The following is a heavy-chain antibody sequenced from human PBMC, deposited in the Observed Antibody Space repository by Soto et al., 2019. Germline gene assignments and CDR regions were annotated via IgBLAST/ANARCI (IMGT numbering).Heavy chain of an antibody. CDR1: GFTFSSYA. CDR2: ISYDGSNK. D-gene: IGHD6-13*01. Sequence: HPGGSLRLSCAASGFTFSSYAMHWVRQAPGKGLEWVAVISYDGSNKYYADSVKGRFTISRDNSKNTLYLQMNSLRAEDTAVYYCARERSSRYYYYYGMDVWGQGTTVTVSS. V-gene: IGHV3-30-3*01. CDR3: ARERSSRYYYYYGMDV. J-gene: IGHJ6*02.